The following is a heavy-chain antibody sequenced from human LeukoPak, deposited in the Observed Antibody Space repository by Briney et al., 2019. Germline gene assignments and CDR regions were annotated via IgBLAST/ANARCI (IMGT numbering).Heavy chain of an antibody. Sequence: GGSLRLSCAASGFSFKDYYYSWIRQAPGKGLEWVSFINVNGGAMYYADFVKGRFTISRENAQNSVYLEMNSLRDEDTAVYYCARGPRILAAGSYFFDYWGQGTLVTVSS. CDR2: INVNGGAM. V-gene: IGHV3-11*01. J-gene: IGHJ4*02. CDR1: GFSFKDYY. D-gene: IGHD6-13*01. CDR3: ARGPRILAAGSYFFDY.